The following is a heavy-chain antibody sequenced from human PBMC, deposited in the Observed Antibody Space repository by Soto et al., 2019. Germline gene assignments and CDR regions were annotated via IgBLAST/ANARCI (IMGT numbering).Heavy chain of an antibody. CDR3: ARDAEERYYYDSSGYSG. CDR1: GFTFDDYT. V-gene: IGHV3-43*01. J-gene: IGHJ4*02. D-gene: IGHD3-22*01. Sequence: PGGSLRLSCAASGFTFDDYTMHWVRQAPGKGLEWVSLISWDGGSTYYVDSVKGRFTISRDNAKNSLYLQMNSLRAEDTAVYYCARDAEERYYYDSSGYSGWGQGTLVTVSS. CDR2: ISWDGGST.